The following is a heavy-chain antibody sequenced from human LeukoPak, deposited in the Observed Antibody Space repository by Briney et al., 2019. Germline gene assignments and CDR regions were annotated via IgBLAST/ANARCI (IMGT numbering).Heavy chain of an antibody. D-gene: IGHD3-22*01. CDR2: IYYTGST. Sequence: SESLSLTCNVSGVSISSYYWNWIRQPPGKGLEWIAYIYYTGSTNSNPSLKSRVTRPLETSKNQVSLKLSSADAADTGIYSCASWYFCDGNRYFEYWGKGVLVTAAS. V-gene: IGHV4-59*08. CDR3: ASWYFCDGNRYFEY. J-gene: IGHJ4*02. CDR1: GVSISSYY.